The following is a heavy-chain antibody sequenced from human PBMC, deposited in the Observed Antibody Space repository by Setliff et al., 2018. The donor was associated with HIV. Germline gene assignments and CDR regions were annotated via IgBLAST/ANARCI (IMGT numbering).Heavy chain of an antibody. CDR1: GGSISSGSYF. V-gene: IGHV4-61*02. Sequence: LSLTCTVSGGSISSGSYFWNWIRQPAGKGLEWIGRIYSSGITNYNPSLKSRLTISLDTSKNQFSLQMTSVTAADTAVYYCARDPYCPNTCYEDFTFDSWGQGTLVTVSS. J-gene: IGHJ4*02. D-gene: IGHD2-8*01. CDR3: ARDPYCPNTCYEDFTFDS. CDR2: IYSSGIT.